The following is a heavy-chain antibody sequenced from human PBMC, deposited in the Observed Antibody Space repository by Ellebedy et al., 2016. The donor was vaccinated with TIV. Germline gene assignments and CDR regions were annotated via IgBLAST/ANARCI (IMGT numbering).Heavy chain of an antibody. Sequence: AASVKVSCKASGYTFTSYYMHWVRQAPGQGLEWMGIINPSGGSTSYAQKFQGRVTMTRDTSTSTVYMELSSLRSEDTAVYYCARCQDVVVVPAAIFSLGMDVWGQGTTVTVSS. V-gene: IGHV1-46*01. CDR3: ARCQDVVVVPAAIFSLGMDV. D-gene: IGHD2-2*01. CDR1: GYTFTSYY. J-gene: IGHJ6*02. CDR2: INPSGGST.